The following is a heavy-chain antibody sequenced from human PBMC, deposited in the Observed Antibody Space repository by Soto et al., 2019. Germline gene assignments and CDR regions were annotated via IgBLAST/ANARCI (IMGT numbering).Heavy chain of an antibody. Sequence: EVQLVESGGGLVQPGGSLRLSCAASGFTFSDYWMSWVRQAPGKGLECVANIKYDGSAKYYVDSVKGRFTISRDNAKNSFYLQMNSLRDEDAALYYCARRSLFDYWGQGTLVTVSS. CDR1: GFTFSDYW. J-gene: IGHJ4*02. CDR3: ARRSLFDY. V-gene: IGHV3-7*01. CDR2: IKYDGSAK. D-gene: IGHD1-26*01.